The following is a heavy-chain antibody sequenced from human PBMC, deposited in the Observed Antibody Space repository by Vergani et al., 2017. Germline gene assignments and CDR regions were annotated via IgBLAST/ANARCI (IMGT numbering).Heavy chain of an antibody. CDR1: GGSISSSSYY. J-gene: IGHJ4*02. D-gene: IGHD6-19*01. CDR2: IYYSGST. CDR3: AREPLQPHSSGFDY. V-gene: IGHV4-39*07. Sequence: QLQLQESGPGLVKPSETLSLTCTVSGGSISSSSYYWGWIRQPPGKGLEWIGSIYYSGSTYYNPSLKSRVTISVDTSKNQFSLKLSSVTAADTGVYYCAREPLQPHSSGFDYWGQGTLGTVSA.